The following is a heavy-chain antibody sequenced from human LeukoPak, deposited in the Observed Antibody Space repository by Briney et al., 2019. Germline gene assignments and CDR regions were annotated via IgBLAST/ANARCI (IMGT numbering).Heavy chain of an antibody. CDR2: IYYSGRA. Sequence: SETLSLTCTVSGAAISSNYWSWIRQPPGKGLEWIGSIYYSGRANYNPSLKSRVTISVDTSKNQFSLKLTSITAADTAVYYCARRRIYYHFDYWGQGARVTVSS. V-gene: IGHV4-59*08. D-gene: IGHD3-22*01. CDR3: ARRRIYYHFDY. CDR1: GAAISSNY. J-gene: IGHJ4*02.